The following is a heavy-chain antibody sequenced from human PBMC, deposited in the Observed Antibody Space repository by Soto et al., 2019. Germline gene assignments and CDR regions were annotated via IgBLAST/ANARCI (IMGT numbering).Heavy chain of an antibody. J-gene: IGHJ4*02. D-gene: IGHD6-13*01. Sequence: PSETLSLTCAVYGGSFSGYYWSWIRQPPGKGLEWIGEINHSGSTNYNPSLKSRVTISVDTSKNQFSLKLSSVTAADTAVYYCARVAGIAAAGTPATHIDYWGQGTLVTVSS. V-gene: IGHV4-34*01. CDR2: INHSGST. CDR1: GGSFSGYY. CDR3: ARVAGIAAAGTPATHIDY.